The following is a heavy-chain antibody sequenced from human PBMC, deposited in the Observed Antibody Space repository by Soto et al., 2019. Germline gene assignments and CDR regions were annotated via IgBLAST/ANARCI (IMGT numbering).Heavy chain of an antibody. D-gene: IGHD1-26*01. V-gene: IGHV3-30*03. J-gene: IGHJ6*02. CDR2: ISYDSTKT. CDR1: RFTFNSYG. Sequence: GGCVRLSSAATRFTFNSYGMHWVRKGPWNGLEWVAFISYDSTKTYYADSVKGRFTISRDNSNSALYVQMNSLTGEDTAVYYCARTRSAWSDFHYYSLDVWGQGTTVTVSS. CDR3: ARTRSAWSDFHYYSLDV.